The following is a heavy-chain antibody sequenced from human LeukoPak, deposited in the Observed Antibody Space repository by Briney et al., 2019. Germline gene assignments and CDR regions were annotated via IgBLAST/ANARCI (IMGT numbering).Heavy chain of an antibody. V-gene: IGHV4-59*01. CDR2: IYYSGST. D-gene: IGHD2-15*01. Sequence: SETLSLTCTVSGGSISSYYWSWIRQPPGKGLEWIGYIYYSGSTNYNPSLKSRVTISVDTSKNQFSLKLSSVTAADTAVYYCARDSVYCSGGSCSGDNWFDPWGQGTLVTVSS. CDR3: ARDSVYCSGGSCSGDNWFDP. J-gene: IGHJ5*02. CDR1: GGSISSYY.